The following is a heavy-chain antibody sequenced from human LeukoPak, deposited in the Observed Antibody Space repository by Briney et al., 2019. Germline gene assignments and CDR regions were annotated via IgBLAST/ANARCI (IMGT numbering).Heavy chain of an antibody. Sequence: PVGSLRLSCAASGFTFSSYGMHWVRQAPGKGLEWVAVISYDGSNKYYADSVKGRFTISRDNSKNTLYLQMNSLRAEDTAVYYCAKGRKAMDYWGQGTLVTVSS. J-gene: IGHJ4*02. CDR3: AKGRKAMDY. CDR1: GFTFSSYG. V-gene: IGHV3-30*18. D-gene: IGHD5-18*01. CDR2: ISYDGSNK.